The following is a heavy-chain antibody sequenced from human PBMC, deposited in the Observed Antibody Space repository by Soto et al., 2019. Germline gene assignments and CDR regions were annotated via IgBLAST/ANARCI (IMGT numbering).Heavy chain of an antibody. CDR3: ARVEQRDWYYDL. D-gene: IGHD6-25*01. V-gene: IGHV3-21*01. CDR1: GFTFSSYS. Sequence: EVQLVESGGGLVKPGGSLRLSCAASGFTFSSYSMNWVRQAPGKGLEWVSSISSSSSYIYYADSVKGRFTISRDNAKNSMYLQMNRLRAEDTAVYYCARVEQRDWYYDLWGRGTLVTVSS. J-gene: IGHJ2*01. CDR2: ISSSSSYI.